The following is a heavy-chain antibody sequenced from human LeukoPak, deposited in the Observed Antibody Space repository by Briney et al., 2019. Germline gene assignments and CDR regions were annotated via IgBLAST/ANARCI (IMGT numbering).Heavy chain of an antibody. CDR3: ARLGKDIVVVVAAHRRGFDY. Sequence: SETLSLTCAVYGGSFSGYYWSWIRQPPGKGLEWIGEINHSGSTNYNPSLKSRVTISVDTSKNQFSLKLSSVTAADTAVYCCARLGKDIVVVVAAHRRGFDYWGQGTLVTVSS. CDR1: GGSFSGYY. D-gene: IGHD2-15*01. J-gene: IGHJ4*02. CDR2: INHSGST. V-gene: IGHV4-34*01.